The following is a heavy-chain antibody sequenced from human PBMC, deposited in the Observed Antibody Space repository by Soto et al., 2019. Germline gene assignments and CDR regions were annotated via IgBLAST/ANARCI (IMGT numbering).Heavy chain of an antibody. D-gene: IGHD6-25*01. CDR2: INPNSGGT. CDR3: ARDDPGRQRLFDI. Sequence: QVQLVQSGAEVKKPGASVKVSCKASVYTFTGYYMHWVRQAPGQGLEWMGWINPNSGGTNYAQKFQGWVTMTRDTSISTAYMELSRLRSDDTAVYYCARDDPGRQRLFDIWGQGTMVTVSS. J-gene: IGHJ3*02. V-gene: IGHV1-2*04. CDR1: VYTFTGYY.